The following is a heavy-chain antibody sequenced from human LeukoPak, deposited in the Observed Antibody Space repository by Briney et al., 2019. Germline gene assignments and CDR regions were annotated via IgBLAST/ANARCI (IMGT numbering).Heavy chain of an antibody. V-gene: IGHV3-48*01. D-gene: IGHD2-2*02. CDR3: AKGAGIVVVPAAIGDY. Sequence: GGSLRLSCAASGFTFSSYSMNWVRQAPGKGLEWVSYISSSSSTIYYADSVKGRFTISRDNSKNTLYLQMNSLRGEDTAVYYCAKGAGIVVVPAAIGDYWGQGTLVTVSS. CDR2: ISSSSSTI. J-gene: IGHJ4*02. CDR1: GFTFSSYS.